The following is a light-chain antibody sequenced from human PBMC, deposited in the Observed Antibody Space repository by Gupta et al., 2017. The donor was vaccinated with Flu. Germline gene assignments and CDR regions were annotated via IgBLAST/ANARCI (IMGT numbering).Light chain of an antibody. CDR1: QSINVW. CDR2: QAS. Sequence: DIQMTQSPPSLSASVGDRVTITCRASQSINVWLAWYQHIPGKAPNLLIYQASSVETGVPTRFSGAGSVTEFTLTSNSRQPEDSATYYCQHDDRGKTFGQGTKVEVK. CDR3: QHDDRGKT. J-gene: IGKJ1*01. V-gene: IGKV1-5*03.